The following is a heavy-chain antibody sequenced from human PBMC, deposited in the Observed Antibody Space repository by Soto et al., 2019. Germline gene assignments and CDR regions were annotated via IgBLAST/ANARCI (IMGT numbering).Heavy chain of an antibody. D-gene: IGHD6-19*01. CDR1: GFTFSSYG. J-gene: IGHJ4*02. V-gene: IGHV3-30*18. Sequence: QVQLVESGGGVVQPGRSLRLSCAASGFTFSSYGMHWVRQAPGNGLEWVAVISYDGSNKYYADSVKGRFTISRDNSKNTLYLQMNSLRAEDTAVYYCAKGRYSSGWSQGLVDYWGQGTLVTVSS. CDR2: ISYDGSNK. CDR3: AKGRYSSGWSQGLVDY.